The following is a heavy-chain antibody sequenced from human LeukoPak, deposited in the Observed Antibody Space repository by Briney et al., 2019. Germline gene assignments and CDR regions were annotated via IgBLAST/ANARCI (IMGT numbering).Heavy chain of an antibody. V-gene: IGHV3-30-3*01. Sequence: PGGSLRLSCAASGFTFSSYAMHWVRQAPGKGLEWVAVISYDGSNKYYADSVKGRFTISRDNSKNTLYLQMNSLRAEDTAVYYCARDPIRYSSGPHWAFDIWGQGTMVTVSS. CDR2: ISYDGSNK. J-gene: IGHJ3*02. D-gene: IGHD6-19*01. CDR1: GFTFSSYA. CDR3: ARDPIRYSSGPHWAFDI.